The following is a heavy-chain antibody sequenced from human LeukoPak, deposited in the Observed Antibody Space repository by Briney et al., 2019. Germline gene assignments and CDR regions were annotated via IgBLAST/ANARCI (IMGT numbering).Heavy chain of an antibody. Sequence: PSETLSLTCTVSGGSISSSSYYWGWIRQPPGKGLEWIGSIYYSGSTYYNPSLKSRVTISVDTSKNQFSLKLSSVTAADTAVYYCAREKVYSSSSELDYWGQGTLVTVSS. CDR2: IYYSGST. V-gene: IGHV4-39*07. CDR1: GGSISSSSYY. CDR3: AREKVYSSSSELDY. J-gene: IGHJ4*02. D-gene: IGHD6-13*01.